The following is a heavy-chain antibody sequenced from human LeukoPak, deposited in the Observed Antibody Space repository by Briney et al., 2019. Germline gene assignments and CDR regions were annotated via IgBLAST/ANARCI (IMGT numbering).Heavy chain of an antibody. CDR1: GGTFSSYT. CDR3: ARDEGYCSSTSCYAHDY. D-gene: IGHD2-2*01. J-gene: IGHJ4*02. CDR2: IIPIFGIA. V-gene: IGHV1-69*04. Sequence: ASVKVSCKASGGTFSSYTISWVRQAPGQGLEWMGRIIPIFGIANYAQKFQGRVTITADKSTSTAYMELSSLRSEDTAVYYCARDEGYCSSTSCYAHDYWGQGTLVTVSS.